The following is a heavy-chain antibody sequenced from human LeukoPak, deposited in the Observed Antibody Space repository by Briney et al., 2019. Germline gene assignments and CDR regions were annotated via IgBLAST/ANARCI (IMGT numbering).Heavy chain of an antibody. CDR1: GGSFSGYY. D-gene: IGHD2-2*01. CDR3: ARRGYCSSTSCYRERYYYYYYMDV. Sequence: PSETLSLTCAVYGGSFSGYYWSWIRQPPGKGLEWIGEINHSGSTNCNPSLKSRVTISVDTSKNQFSLKLSSVTAADTAVYYCARRGYCSSTSCYRERYYYYYYMDVWGKGTTVTVSS. V-gene: IGHV4-34*01. CDR2: INHSGST. J-gene: IGHJ6*03.